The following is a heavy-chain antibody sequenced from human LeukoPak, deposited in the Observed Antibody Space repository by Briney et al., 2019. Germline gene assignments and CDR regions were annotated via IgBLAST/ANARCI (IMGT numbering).Heavy chain of an antibody. Sequence: GGSLRLSCAASGFTFSSYGMHWVRQAPGKGLEWVAVISYDGSNKYYADSVKGRFTIYRDNSKNTLYLQMNSLRGEDTAVYYCAKERHSYRAYYFDYWGQGTLVTVSS. J-gene: IGHJ4*02. CDR3: AKERHSYRAYYFDY. CDR1: GFTFSSYG. D-gene: IGHD5-18*01. CDR2: ISYDGSNK. V-gene: IGHV3-30*18.